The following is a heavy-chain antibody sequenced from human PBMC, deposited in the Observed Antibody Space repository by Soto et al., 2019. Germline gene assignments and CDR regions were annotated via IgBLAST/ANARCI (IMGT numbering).Heavy chain of an antibody. D-gene: IGHD4-17*01. Sequence: VQLVESGGGLVQPGGSLRLSCAASGFSFSDHYMDWVRQAPGKGLEWVGRTKNKANSYTTEYAASVKGRFTISRDASRNSLYLQMDTLKAEDTAVYYCARELMTTVTYFDYWGQGTLVTVSS. CDR1: GFSFSDHY. CDR2: TKNKANSYTT. J-gene: IGHJ4*02. CDR3: ARELMTTVTYFDY. V-gene: IGHV3-72*01.